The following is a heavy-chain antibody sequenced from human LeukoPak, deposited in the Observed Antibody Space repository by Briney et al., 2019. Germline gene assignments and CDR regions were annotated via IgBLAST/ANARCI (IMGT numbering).Heavy chain of an antibody. V-gene: IGHV4-59*01. CDR1: GGSISSYY. CDR2: IYYSGST. CDR3: ARGLRYSGSYFPLDY. J-gene: IGHJ4*02. D-gene: IGHD1-26*01. Sequence: SETLSLTCTVSGGSISSYYWSWIRQPPGKGLEWIGYIYYSGSTNYNPSLKSRVTISVDTSKNQFSLKLSSVTAADTAVYYCARGLRYSGSYFPLDYWGQGTLVTVSS.